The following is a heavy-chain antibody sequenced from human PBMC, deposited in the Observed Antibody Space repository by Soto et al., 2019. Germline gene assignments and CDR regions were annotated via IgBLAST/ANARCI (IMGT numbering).Heavy chain of an antibody. J-gene: IGHJ6*02. V-gene: IGHV3-64D*08. Sequence: GGSLRLSCSASGFTFSSYAMHWVRQAPGKGLEYVSAISSNGGSTYYADSVKGRFTTSRDNSKNTLYLQMSSLRAEDTAVYYCVKELPLCYGMDVWGQGTTVTVSS. CDR3: VKELPLCYGMDV. CDR1: GFTFSSYA. D-gene: IGHD1-26*01. CDR2: ISSNGGST.